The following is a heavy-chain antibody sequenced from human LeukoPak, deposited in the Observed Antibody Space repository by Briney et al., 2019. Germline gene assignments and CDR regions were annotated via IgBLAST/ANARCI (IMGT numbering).Heavy chain of an antibody. Sequence: GGSLRLSCAASGFTFSSYGMHWVRQAPGKGLEWVAVIWYDGSNKYYADSVKGRFTISRDNSKNTLYLQMNSLRAEDTAVYYCARGKSYSSGWYPFDYWGQGTLVTVSS. D-gene: IGHD6-19*01. V-gene: IGHV3-33*01. CDR1: GFTFSSYG. CDR3: ARGKSYSSGWYPFDY. J-gene: IGHJ4*02. CDR2: IWYDGSNK.